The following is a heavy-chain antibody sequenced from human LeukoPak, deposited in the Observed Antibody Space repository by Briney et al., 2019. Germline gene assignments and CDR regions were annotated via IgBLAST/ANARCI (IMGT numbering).Heavy chain of an antibody. Sequence: GGSLRLSCAASGFTFSSYSMNWVRQAPGKGLEWVAVISYDGSNKYYADSVKGRFTISRDNSKNTLYLQMNSLRAEDTAVYYCARDSRSPLPAYWGQGTLVTVSS. CDR2: ISYDGSNK. CDR3: ARDSRSPLPAY. CDR1: GFTFSSYS. D-gene: IGHD6-13*01. V-gene: IGHV3-30*03. J-gene: IGHJ4*02.